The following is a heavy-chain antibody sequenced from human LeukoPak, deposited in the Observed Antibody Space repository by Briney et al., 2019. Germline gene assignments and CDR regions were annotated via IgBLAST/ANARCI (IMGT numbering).Heavy chain of an antibody. CDR2: IRPSGDNT. Sequence: GGSLRLSCAASGFTFSSYDMTWVRQAPGRGLEWVSSIRPSGDNTYYGDSVKGRFTISRDNSKNTVYLQMNNMRVDDTAVYYCAKGEKATANIYYFDYWGQGALVTVSS. CDR1: GFTFSSYD. D-gene: IGHD2/OR15-2a*01. J-gene: IGHJ4*02. V-gene: IGHV3-23*01. CDR3: AKGEKATANIYYFDY.